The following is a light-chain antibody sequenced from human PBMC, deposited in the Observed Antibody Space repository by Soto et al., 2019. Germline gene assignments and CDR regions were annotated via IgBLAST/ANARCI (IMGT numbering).Light chain of an antibody. J-gene: IGLJ1*01. CDR1: SSNVGSNT. CDR3: AAWDDSLNASV. CDR2: SKN. Sequence: QSVLTQPPSASGAPGQRVTISCSGSSSNVGSNTVSWYQQFQGTAPKLLIHSKNKRPSGVPDRFSGSKSGTSASLAISGLQSEDEADYYCAAWDDSLNASVFGGGTKLTVL. V-gene: IGLV1-44*01.